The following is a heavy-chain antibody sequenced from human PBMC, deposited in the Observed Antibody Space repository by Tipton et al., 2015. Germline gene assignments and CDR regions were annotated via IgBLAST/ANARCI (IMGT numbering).Heavy chain of an antibody. Sequence: TLSLTCAVYGGSFSGYYWSWIRQHPGKGLEWIGEINHSGSTTYNPSLKSRVTISVDTSKNQFSLKLSTGTAADTAVYYCARLRETYGSDSHNWFDPWGQGTLVTVSS. CDR1: GGSFSGYY. CDR2: INHSGST. V-gene: IGHV4-34*01. D-gene: IGHD3-10*01. CDR3: ARLRETYGSDSHNWFDP. J-gene: IGHJ5*02.